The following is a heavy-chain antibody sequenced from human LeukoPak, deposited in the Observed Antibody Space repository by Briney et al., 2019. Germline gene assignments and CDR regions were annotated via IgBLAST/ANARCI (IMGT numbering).Heavy chain of an antibody. CDR2: IIPIFGAA. CDR3: ARGGSGYLGAFDI. V-gene: IGHV1-69*01. D-gene: IGHD3-22*01. Sequence: GSSVKVSCKASGGTFSSYAISWVRQAPGQGLEWMGGIIPIFGAANYAQKFQGRVTITADESTSTAYMELSSLRSEDTAVHYCARGGSGYLGAFDIWGQGTMVTVSS. J-gene: IGHJ3*02. CDR1: GGTFSSYA.